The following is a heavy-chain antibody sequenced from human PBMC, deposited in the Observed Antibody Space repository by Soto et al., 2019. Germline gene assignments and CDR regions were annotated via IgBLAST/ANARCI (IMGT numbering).Heavy chain of an antibody. CDR3: AREAFGVVPYYYYYGMDV. D-gene: IGHD3-3*01. CDR2: IYYSGST. CDR1: GGSISSGGYY. J-gene: IGHJ6*02. Sequence: SETLSLTCTVSGGSISSGGYYWSWIRQHPGKGLEWIGHIYYSGSTYYNPSLKSRVTISVDTSKNQFSLKLSSVTAADTAVYYCAREAFGVVPYYYYYGMDVWGQGTTVTVSS. V-gene: IGHV4-31*03.